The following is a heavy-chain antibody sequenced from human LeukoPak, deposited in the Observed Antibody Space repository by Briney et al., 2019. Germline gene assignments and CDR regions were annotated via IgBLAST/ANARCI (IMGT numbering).Heavy chain of an antibody. J-gene: IGHJ4*02. CDR1: YY. V-gene: IGHV4-34*01. Sequence: YYXXXXRXPXXXXXXXXXXXXHIGSTNYNPSLKSRVTISVDTSKNQFSLKLSSVTAADTAVYYCAREVPYYDFWSGYGHYFPDYWGQGTLVTVSS. D-gene: IGHD3-3*01. CDR3: AREVPYYDFWSGYGHYFPDY. CDR2: XXHIGST.